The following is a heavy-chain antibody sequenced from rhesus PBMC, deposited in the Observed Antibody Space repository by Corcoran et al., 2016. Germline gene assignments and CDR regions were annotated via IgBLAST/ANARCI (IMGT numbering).Heavy chain of an antibody. J-gene: IGHJ4*01. CDR3: ASGGYNFWTGYYLAY. CDR1: GGSISSNF. D-gene: IGHD3-3*01. CDR2: ISGSGGST. V-gene: IGHV4-173*01. Sequence: QVQMQESGPGLVKPSETLSLTCAVSGGSISSNFWSWIRQPPGKGLEWIGRISGSGGSTAYNPSLKSRVTISTDTSKNQFSLKLTSMTAADMAVYYCASGGYNFWTGYYLAYWGQGVLVTVSS.